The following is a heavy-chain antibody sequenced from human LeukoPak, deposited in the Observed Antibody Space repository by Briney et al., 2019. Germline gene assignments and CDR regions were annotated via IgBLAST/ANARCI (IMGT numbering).Heavy chain of an antibody. J-gene: IGHJ3*02. CDR2: ISGSDGST. D-gene: IGHD2-21*01. CDR1: GFTFSNYA. V-gene: IGHV3-23*01. Sequence: SGGSLRLSCAASGFTFSNYAMSWVRQAPGKGLEWVPAISGSDGSTWYADSVKGRFTISRDNSKNTLYLHMNSLRDEDTALYYCAGDRAYPNDVFNIWGQGTMITVS. CDR3: AGDRAYPNDVFNI.